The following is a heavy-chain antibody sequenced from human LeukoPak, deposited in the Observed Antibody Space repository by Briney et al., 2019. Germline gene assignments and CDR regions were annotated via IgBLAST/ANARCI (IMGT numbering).Heavy chain of an antibody. D-gene: IGHD1-26*01. J-gene: IGHJ5*02. Sequence: SETLSLTCTVSGGSISSYYWSWIRQPPGKGLEWIGYIYYSGSTNYNPSLKSRVTISVDTSKNQFSLKLSSVSAADTAVYYCAEKGGWSGVGMRGFDPGGRGTWVTVSS. V-gene: IGHV4-59*08. CDR1: GGSISSYY. CDR2: IYYSGST. CDR3: AEKGGWSGVGMRGFDP.